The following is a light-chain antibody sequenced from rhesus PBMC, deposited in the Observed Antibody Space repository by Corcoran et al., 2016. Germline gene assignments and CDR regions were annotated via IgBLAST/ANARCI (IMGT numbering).Light chain of an antibody. CDR2: KAS. CDR1: QSISSW. J-gene: IGKJ3*01. Sequence: DIQMTQSPSSLSASVGDTVTITCRASQSISSWLDWYQQKPGKAPKLLSCKASSLQSGVPSRFSGRGSGTDFTLTISSLQPEDFATYYCLQYSSSPFTFGPGTKLDIK. V-gene: IGKV1-22*01. CDR3: LQYSSSPFT.